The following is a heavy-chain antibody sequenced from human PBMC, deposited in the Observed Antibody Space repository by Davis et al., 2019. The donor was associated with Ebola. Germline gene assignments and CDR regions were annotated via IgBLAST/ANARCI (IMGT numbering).Heavy chain of an antibody. D-gene: IGHD2-2*01. CDR1: GGSISSGDYY. CDR3: ARRGIVVVPATAKEGNWFDP. J-gene: IGHJ5*02. V-gene: IGHV4-39*07. CDR2: INHSGST. Sequence: PSETLSLTCTVSGGSISSGDYYWSWIRQPPGKGLEWIGEINHSGSTNYNPSLKSRVTISVDTSKNQFSLKLSSVTAADTAVYYCARRGIVVVPATAKEGNWFDPWGQGTLVTVSS.